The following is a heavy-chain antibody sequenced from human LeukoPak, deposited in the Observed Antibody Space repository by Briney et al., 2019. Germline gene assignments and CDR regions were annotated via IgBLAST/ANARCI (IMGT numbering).Heavy chain of an antibody. CDR3: AKPLYCSGGSCYSTFDY. CDR2: ISGSGGST. D-gene: IGHD2-15*01. V-gene: IGHV3-23*01. J-gene: IGHJ4*02. CDR1: GFTFSSYA. Sequence: GGSLRLSCAASGFTFSSYAMSWVRQAPGKGLERVSAISGSGGSTYYADSVKGRFTISRDNSKNTLYLQMNSLRAEDTAVYYCAKPLYCSGGSCYSTFDYWGQGTLVTVSS.